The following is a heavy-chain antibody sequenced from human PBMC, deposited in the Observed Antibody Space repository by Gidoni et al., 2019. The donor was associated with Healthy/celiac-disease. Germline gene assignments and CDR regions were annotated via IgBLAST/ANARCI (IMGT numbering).Heavy chain of an antibody. Sequence: APGKGLEWVAVIWYDGSNKYYADSVKGRFTISRDNSKNTLYLQMNSLRAEDTAVYYCARNYYDSSGYDPLFDYWGQGTLVTVSS. V-gene: IGHV3-33*01. CDR2: IWYDGSNK. CDR3: ARNYYDSSGYDPLFDY. J-gene: IGHJ4*02. D-gene: IGHD3-22*01.